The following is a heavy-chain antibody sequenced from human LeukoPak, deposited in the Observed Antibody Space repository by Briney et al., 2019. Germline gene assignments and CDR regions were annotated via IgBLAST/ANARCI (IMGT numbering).Heavy chain of an antibody. J-gene: IGHJ4*02. Sequence: SETLSLTCTVSGGSISSDYWSWIRRPPGKRLEWIGYIYYSGSTNYNPSLKSRVTISVDTSKNQFSLKLSSVTAADTAVYYCARERKNYYDSSGYVDYWGQGTLVTVSS. V-gene: IGHV4-59*01. CDR3: ARERKNYYDSSGYVDY. CDR1: GGSISSDY. CDR2: IYYSGST. D-gene: IGHD3-22*01.